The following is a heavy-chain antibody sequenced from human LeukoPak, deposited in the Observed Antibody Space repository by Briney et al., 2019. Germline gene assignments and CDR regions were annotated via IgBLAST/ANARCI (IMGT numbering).Heavy chain of an antibody. CDR1: GYTFTGYY. J-gene: IGHJ4*02. Sequence: ASVKVSCKASGYTFTGYYMHWVRQAPGQGLEWMGWINPNSGGTNYAQKFQGRVTMTRDTSISTAYMELSRLRSDDTAVYYCACWGLVVVAATAGGPQIDYWGQGTLVTVSS. D-gene: IGHD2-15*01. CDR2: INPNSGGT. CDR3: ACWGLVVVAATAGGPQIDY. V-gene: IGHV1-2*02.